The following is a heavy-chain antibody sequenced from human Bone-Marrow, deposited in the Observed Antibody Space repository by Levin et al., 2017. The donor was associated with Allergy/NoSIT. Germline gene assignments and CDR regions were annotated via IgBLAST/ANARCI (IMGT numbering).Heavy chain of an antibody. J-gene: IGHJ3*02. D-gene: IGHD3-22*01. CDR1: GFTFSSYG. Sequence: GGSLRLSCAASGFTFSSYGMHWVRQAPGKGLEWVAVIWYDGSNKYYADSVKGRFTISRDNSNKTLYLQMNSLRAEDTAVYYCARDFEYYYDSSGGNDAFDIWGQGTMVTVSS. CDR3: ARDFEYYYDSSGGNDAFDI. V-gene: IGHV3-33*01. CDR2: IWYDGSNK.